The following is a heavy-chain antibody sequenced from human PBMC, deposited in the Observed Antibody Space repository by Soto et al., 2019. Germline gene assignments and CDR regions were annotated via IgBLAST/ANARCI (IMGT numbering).Heavy chain of an antibody. CDR3: ARSAYYDFRFDP. J-gene: IGHJ5*02. CDR1: GGTFSCCR. V-gene: IGHV1-69*02. D-gene: IGHD3-3*01. CDR2: IIPILGIA. Sequence: SVKVSGSGSGGTFSCCRMTWVRQAPGQGLEWMGRIIPILGIANYAQKFQGRVTITADKSTSTAYMELSSLRSEDTAVYYCARSAYYDFRFDPWGQGTLVPVSS.